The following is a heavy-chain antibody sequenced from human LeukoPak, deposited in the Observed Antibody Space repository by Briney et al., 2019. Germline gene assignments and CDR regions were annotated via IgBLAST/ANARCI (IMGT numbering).Heavy chain of an antibody. D-gene: IGHD5-18*01. J-gene: IGHJ4*02. CDR3: ARPHGYGVG. CDR1: GFTFTNS. Sequence: GGSLRLSCAVSGFTFTNSMSWVRQAPGKGLQWVSIIYSGGITDYADSVKGRFTVFRDNSKNTLYFQMNSLSAEDTAVYYCARPHGYGVGWGQGTLVTVSS. V-gene: IGHV3-53*01. CDR2: IYSGGIT.